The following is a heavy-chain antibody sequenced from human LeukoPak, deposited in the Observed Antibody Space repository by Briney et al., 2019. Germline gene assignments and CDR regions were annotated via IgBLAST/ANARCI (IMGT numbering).Heavy chain of an antibody. D-gene: IGHD4-17*01. Sequence: VGSLRLSCAASGFTFSSYAMSWVRQAPGKGLEWVSAISGSSSNTYYSDSVKGRFTISRDNSKNTLYLQMNSLRADDTAVYYCAKDLLDQDYGDYYFDYWGQGTLVTVSS. CDR1: GFTFSSYA. J-gene: IGHJ4*02. CDR3: AKDLLDQDYGDYYFDY. V-gene: IGHV3-23*01. CDR2: ISGSSSNT.